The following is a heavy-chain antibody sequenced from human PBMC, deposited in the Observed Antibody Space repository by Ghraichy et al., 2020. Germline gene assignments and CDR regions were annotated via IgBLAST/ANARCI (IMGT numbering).Heavy chain of an antibody. J-gene: IGHJ2*01. CDR3: AGLYASSPYYVGSSYFDL. D-gene: IGHD3-22*01. CDR1: GGSISDYSYY. Sequence: SETLSLTCSVSGGSISDYSYYWGWIRQPPGKGLEWIGSVYFSGTTYYNPSLQSRVTISVDTSKNQFSLHLNSVTAADTAVYYCAGLYASSPYYVGSSYFDLWGRGTLVTVSS. CDR2: VYFSGTT. V-gene: IGHV4-39*01.